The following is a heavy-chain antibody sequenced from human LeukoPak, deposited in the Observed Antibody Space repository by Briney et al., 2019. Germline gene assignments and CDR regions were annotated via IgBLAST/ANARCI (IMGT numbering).Heavy chain of an antibody. CDR1: GYTLADLS. Sequence: GASVTVSCKVSGYTLADLSIQWVRQAPGNGLEWMGSLHSEDGETFYTQKFEGRVTMTEDTATDTSYMELSSLRSDDTAVYYCATEISHLRGFEYWGQGSLASVSS. V-gene: IGHV1-24*01. CDR3: ATEISHLRGFEY. CDR2: LHSEDGET. J-gene: IGHJ4*02. D-gene: IGHD4-17*01.